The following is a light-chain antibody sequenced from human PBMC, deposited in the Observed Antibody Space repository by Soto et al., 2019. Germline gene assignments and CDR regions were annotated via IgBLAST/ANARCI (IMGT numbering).Light chain of an antibody. CDR2: QVT. Sequence: QSGLGQPAAVCGTPGQSSTISCTGTGSDIAGYNYVSWFQQHPGKAPKLMMYQVTIRPSGVSNRFSGAKSGNTASLTISGLQAEDEAEYYCSSFTSTTSLYVFGTGTKV. CDR3: SSFTSTTSLYV. V-gene: IGLV2-14*01. J-gene: IGLJ1*01. CDR1: GSDIAGYNY.